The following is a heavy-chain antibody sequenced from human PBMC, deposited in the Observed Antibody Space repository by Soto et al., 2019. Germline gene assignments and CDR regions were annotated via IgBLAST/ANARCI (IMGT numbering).Heavy chain of an antibody. V-gene: IGHV5-51*03. CDR1: GYSFTTYW. D-gene: IGHD5-12*01. CDR2: IYPGDSDA. J-gene: IGHJ3*02. Sequence: PGESLKISCKGSGYSFTTYWLSCFLQRPVKGLEYMGIIYPGDSDARYSPSFQGQVTLSADKSISTAYLQWTSLKASDTAIYYCARARVSTPRLEDPFDIWGQGTMVTVSS. CDR3: ARARVSTPRLEDPFDI.